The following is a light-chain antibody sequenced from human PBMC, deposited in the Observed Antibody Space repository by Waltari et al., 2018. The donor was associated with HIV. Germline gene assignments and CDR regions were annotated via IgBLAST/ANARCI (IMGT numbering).Light chain of an antibody. CDR1: SGSVTSSYY. V-gene: IGLV8-61*01. Sequence: QTVVTQEPSFSVSPGGTVTLTCGLSSGSVTSSYYTSWNQQPPGQAPRPLLTNTHTRSSGGPARFPGSILGNRAALTITGAQADDESAYYCLLYMGSGVWVFGGGTKLTVL. J-gene: IGLJ3*02. CDR2: NTH. CDR3: LLYMGSGVWV.